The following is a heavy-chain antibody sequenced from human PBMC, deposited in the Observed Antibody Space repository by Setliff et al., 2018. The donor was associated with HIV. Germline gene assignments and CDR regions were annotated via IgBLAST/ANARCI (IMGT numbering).Heavy chain of an antibody. V-gene: IGHV1-18*01. CDR1: GYTFSNYG. CDR2: INAFTGKT. CDR3: ARAYYDSVWGSHRYRFYYFDY. Sequence: ASVKVSCKASGYTFSNYGLSWVRQAPGQGLAWVGWINAFTGKTHYAQDFQGRVTVTTDTSTDTSYMELRSLRSEDTAVYYCARAYYDSVWGSHRYRFYYFDYWGQGSLVTVSS. J-gene: IGHJ4*02. D-gene: IGHD3-16*02.